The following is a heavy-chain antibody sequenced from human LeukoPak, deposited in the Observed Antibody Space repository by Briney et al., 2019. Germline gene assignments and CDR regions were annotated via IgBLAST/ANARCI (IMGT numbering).Heavy chain of an antibody. Sequence: PSETLSLTCTVSGGSISSYYWSWIRQPAGKGLEWIGRIYTSGSTSYNPSLKSRVTISVDTSKNQFSLNLSSVTAADTAVYYCARENAYYYYMDVWGKGTTVTVSS. CDR2: IYTSGST. J-gene: IGHJ6*03. V-gene: IGHV4-4*07. CDR1: GGSISSYY. CDR3: ARENAYYYYMDV.